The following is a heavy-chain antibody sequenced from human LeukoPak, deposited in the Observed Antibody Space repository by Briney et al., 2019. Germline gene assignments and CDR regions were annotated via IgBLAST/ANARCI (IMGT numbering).Heavy chain of an antibody. CDR1: GYTFTGYY. CDR3: ARDQYSNYVYYYYGMDV. D-gene: IGHD4-11*01. Sequence: GASVKVSCKASGYTFTGYYMHWVRQAPGQGLEWMGWINPNSGGTNYAQKFQGRVTMTRDTSISTAYMELSRLRSDDTAVYYCARDQYSNYVYYYYGMDVWGQGTTVTVSS. J-gene: IGHJ6*02. V-gene: IGHV1-2*02. CDR2: INPNSGGT.